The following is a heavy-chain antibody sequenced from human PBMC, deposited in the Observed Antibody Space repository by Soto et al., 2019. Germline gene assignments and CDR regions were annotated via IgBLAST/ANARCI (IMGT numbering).Heavy chain of an antibody. Sequence: QVQLVQSGAEVKKPGASVKVSCKASGYTFTSYYMHWVRQAPGQGLEWMGIINPSGGSTSYAQKFQGRVTMTRDTSTSTVYMELSSLRSEDTAVYYCARDHGGYDLRLAWYFDLWGRGTLVTVSS. CDR3: ARDHGGYDLRLAWYFDL. CDR1: GYTFTSYY. D-gene: IGHD5-12*01. CDR2: INPSGGST. V-gene: IGHV1-46*01. J-gene: IGHJ2*01.